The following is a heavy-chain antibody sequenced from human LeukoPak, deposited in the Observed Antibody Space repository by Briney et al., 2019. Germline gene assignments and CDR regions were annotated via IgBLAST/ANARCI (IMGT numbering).Heavy chain of an antibody. D-gene: IGHD3-10*02. Sequence: GGSLRLSCAASGFTFTTYWMGWVRQAPGKGLEWVANIKQDGSEKYYVDSVKGRFTISRDNAKNSLYLQMNSLRAEDTAVYYCARESTYVADYWGQGTLVTVSS. CDR2: IKQDGSEK. CDR1: GFTFTTYW. J-gene: IGHJ4*02. CDR3: ARESTYVADY. V-gene: IGHV3-7*01.